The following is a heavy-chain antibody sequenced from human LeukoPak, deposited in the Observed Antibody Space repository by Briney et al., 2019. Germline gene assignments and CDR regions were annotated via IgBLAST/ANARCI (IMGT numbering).Heavy chain of an antibody. CDR1: GFTFSSYG. D-gene: IGHD6-13*01. CDR2: IWYDGSNK. V-gene: IGHV3-33*06. Sequence: PGRSLRLSCAASGFTFSSYGMHWVRQAPGKGLEWVAGIWYDGSNKYYADSVKGRFTISRDNSKNTLYLQMNSLRAEDTAVYYCAKEVGSWYEGTMAYFDYWGQGTLVTVSS. CDR3: AKEVGSWYEGTMAYFDY. J-gene: IGHJ4*02.